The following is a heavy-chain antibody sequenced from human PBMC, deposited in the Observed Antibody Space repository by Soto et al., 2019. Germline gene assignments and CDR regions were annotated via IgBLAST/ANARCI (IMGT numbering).Heavy chain of an antibody. CDR1: SNY. D-gene: IGHD3-16*01. J-gene: IGHJ4*02. V-gene: IGHV4-59*01. Sequence: SNYWSWIRQSPDKGLEWLGYVFYGGTDYNPSLGGRVSMSVETSKSQFSLKLTSVTVADTAVYYCASYRGALYFESWGPGILVTVSS. CDR2: VFYGGT. CDR3: ASYRGALYFES.